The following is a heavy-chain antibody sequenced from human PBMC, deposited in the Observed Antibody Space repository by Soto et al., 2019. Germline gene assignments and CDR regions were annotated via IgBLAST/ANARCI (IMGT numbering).Heavy chain of an antibody. Sequence: GESLKISCKGSGYSFTSYWIGWVRQMPGKGLEWMGIIYPGDSDTRYSPSFQGQVTISADKSISTAYLQWSSLKASDTAMYYCARATYYYDSSGYYFEYFQHWGQGTLVTVSS. CDR3: ARATYYYDSSGYYFEYFQH. J-gene: IGHJ1*01. CDR2: IYPGDSDT. CDR1: GYSFTSYW. V-gene: IGHV5-51*01. D-gene: IGHD3-22*01.